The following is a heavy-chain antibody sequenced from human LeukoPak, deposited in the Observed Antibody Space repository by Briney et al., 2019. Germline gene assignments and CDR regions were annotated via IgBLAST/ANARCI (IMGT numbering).Heavy chain of an antibody. D-gene: IGHD1-26*01. CDR2: IIPIFGTA. CDR3: ARGVRLGATYFDY. J-gene: IGHJ4*02. V-gene: IGHV1-69*05. CDR1: GGTFSSYA. Sequence: SVKVSCKSSGGTFSSYAISWVRQAPGQGLEWMGGIIPIFGTANYAQKFQGRVTITTDESTSTAYMELSSLRSEDTAVYYCARGVRLGATYFDYWGQGTLVTVSS.